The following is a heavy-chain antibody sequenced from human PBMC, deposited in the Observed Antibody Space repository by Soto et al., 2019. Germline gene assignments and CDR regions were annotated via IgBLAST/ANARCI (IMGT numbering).Heavy chain of an antibody. CDR2: IYYSGST. J-gene: IGHJ5*02. V-gene: IGHV4-59*08. D-gene: IGHD5-18*01. CDR3: ARLVWSYGTWFDP. Sequence: QVQLQESCAGLVKPSETRSLTCTVSGGSISSYYWSWIRQPPGKGLEWIGYIYYSGSTNYNPSLKSRVTISVDTSKNQFSLKLSSVTAADTAVYYCARLVWSYGTWFDPWGQGTLVTVSS. CDR1: GGSISSYY.